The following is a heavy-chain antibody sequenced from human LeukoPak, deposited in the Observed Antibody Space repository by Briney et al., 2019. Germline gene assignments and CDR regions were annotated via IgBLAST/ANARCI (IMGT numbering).Heavy chain of an antibody. CDR3: ATTSGHFDY. J-gene: IGHJ4*02. CDR1: GFTFSSYS. Sequence: GGSLRLSCAASGFTFSSYSLNWVRQAPGKGLEWLSYISSTTSTIYYADSVKGRFTISRDNAKNSLFLHMNSLRDEDTAVYYCATTSGHFDYWGQGTLVTVSS. V-gene: IGHV3-48*02. CDR2: ISSTTSTI.